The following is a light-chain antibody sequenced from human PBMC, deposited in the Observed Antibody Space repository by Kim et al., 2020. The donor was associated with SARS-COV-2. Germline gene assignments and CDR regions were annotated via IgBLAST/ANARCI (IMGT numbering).Light chain of an antibody. J-gene: IGLJ3*02. CDR3: AAWDDSLNGPV. CDR1: SSNIGDNT. CDR2: SNN. Sequence: GQRVTISCSGSSSNIGDNTVNWYQQLPGMAPKLLIFSNNQRPSGVPDRFTGSKSGTSASLAISGLQSEDEADYHCAAWDDSLNGPVFGGGTKLTVL. V-gene: IGLV1-44*01.